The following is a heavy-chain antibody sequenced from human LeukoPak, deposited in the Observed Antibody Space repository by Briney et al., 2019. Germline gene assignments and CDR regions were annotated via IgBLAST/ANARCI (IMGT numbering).Heavy chain of an antibody. CDR1: GFSLSNARMG. CDR2: IFWNDEK. V-gene: IGHV2-26*01. J-gene: IGHJ5*02. CDR3: ARIAPHTALVTNWFAP. Sequence: SGPTLVNPTETLTQTCTVSGFSLSNARMGVSWIRQPPGKALEWLAHIFWNDEKSYSTSLKSRLTISKDTSKSQMVLTMTNMDPVDTATYYCARIAPHTALVTNWFAPWGQGTLVTVSS. D-gene: IGHD5-18*01.